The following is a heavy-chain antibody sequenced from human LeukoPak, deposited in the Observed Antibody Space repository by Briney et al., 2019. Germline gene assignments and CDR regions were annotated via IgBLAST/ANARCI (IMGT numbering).Heavy chain of an antibody. CDR2: ISSSGSTI. V-gene: IGHV3-11*01. CDR1: GFTFSDYY. D-gene: IGHD3-3*01. J-gene: IGHJ6*02. CDR3: ARDPHYDFWSGYYPMDV. Sequence: PGGSLRLSCAASGFTFSDYYMSWIRQAPGKGLEWVSYISSSGSTIYYADSVKGRFTISRDNAKNSLYLQMNSLRAEDTAVYHCARDPHYDFWSGYYPMDVWGQGTTVTVSS.